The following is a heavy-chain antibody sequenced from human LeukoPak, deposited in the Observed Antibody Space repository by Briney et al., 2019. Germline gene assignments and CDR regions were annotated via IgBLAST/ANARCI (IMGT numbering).Heavy chain of an antibody. D-gene: IGHD4-17*01. Sequence: GGSLRLSCATSGFTFNNYAMSWVRQAQGQGLEWVSTISGSGGSTHYADSVKGRFTISRDNSKNTLYVQMNSLRAEDTAVYYCARDPTDYGDQPGYWGQGTLVTVSS. CDR2: ISGSGGST. J-gene: IGHJ4*02. CDR3: ARDPTDYGDQPGY. V-gene: IGHV3-23*01. CDR1: GFTFNNYA.